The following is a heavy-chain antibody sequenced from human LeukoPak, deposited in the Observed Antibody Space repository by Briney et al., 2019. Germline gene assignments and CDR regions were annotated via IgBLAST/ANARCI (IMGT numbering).Heavy chain of an antibody. V-gene: IGHV5-51*01. Sequence: GESLKIPCKGSGFSFTSYWIGWVRPMPGKGLEWRGIIYHGDSDTRYSLSFQGQVTLSADKSISTAYLQWRRLKPSDTALYSWAASTPVVTMTPDWFDRGGEGSLVTV. J-gene: IGHJ5*02. CDR2: IYHGDSDT. D-gene: IGHD3-22*01. CDR1: GFSFTSYW. CDR3: AASTPVVTMTPDWFDR.